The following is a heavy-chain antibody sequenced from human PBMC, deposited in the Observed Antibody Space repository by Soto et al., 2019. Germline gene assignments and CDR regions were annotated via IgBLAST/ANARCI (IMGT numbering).Heavy chain of an antibody. CDR3: ARSYCSSTSCYFFDY. J-gene: IGHJ4*02. CDR1: GGSISSGGYY. CDR2: ISYSGST. Sequence: SETLSLTCTVSGGSISSGGYYWSWIREHPGTGLEWIGHISYSGSTNYNPSLKSRVTISVDTSKNQFSLKLSSVTAADTAVYYCARSYCSSTSCYFFDYWGQGTLVTVSS. V-gene: IGHV4-61*08. D-gene: IGHD2-2*01.